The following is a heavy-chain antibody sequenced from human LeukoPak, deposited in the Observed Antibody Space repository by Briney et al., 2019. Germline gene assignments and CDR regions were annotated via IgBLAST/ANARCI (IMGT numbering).Heavy chain of an antibody. CDR1: GFTFSSYA. D-gene: IGHD2-15*01. V-gene: IGHV3-64D*09. J-gene: IGHJ4*02. Sequence: GGSLRLSCSASGFTFSSYAMHWVRQAPGKGLEYVSPISTNGGSTYYADSVKGRFTISRDNSKNTLYLQMSSLRAEDTAVYYCVKGYCGGGSCFSRTMYYFDYWGQGTLVTVSS. CDR2: ISTNGGST. CDR3: VKGYCGGGSCFSRTMYYFDY.